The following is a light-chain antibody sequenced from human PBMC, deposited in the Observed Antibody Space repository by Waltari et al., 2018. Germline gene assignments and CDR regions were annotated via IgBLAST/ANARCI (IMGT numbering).Light chain of an antibody. CDR3: QQSFSSPWT. CDR1: QNIRTY. J-gene: IGKJ1*01. V-gene: IGKV1-39*01. CDR2: GAS. Sequence: DIQMTQSPSSLSASVGDTVTVTCRASQNIRTYLNWYQQKTAKAPKLLIYGASTLQRGVPSRFRGSASGTEFTLTVTNLQPDDFATYFCQQSFSSPWTFG.